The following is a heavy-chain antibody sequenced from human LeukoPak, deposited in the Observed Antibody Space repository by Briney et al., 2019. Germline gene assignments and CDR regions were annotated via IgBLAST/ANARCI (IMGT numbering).Heavy chain of an antibody. CDR3: ARDSPDGCTHEHYYYNIDV. CDR2: IWSSGGMWRSGGT. Sequence: SETLSLTCTVSGGSIHNYYWTWIRQSAGNKLEWIGRIWSSGGMWRSGGTNINPSLTSRITMSVDASQNQISLRLSSVTAADTAVYYCARDSPDGCTHEHYYYNIDVWGKGTTVTVSS. J-gene: IGHJ6*03. CDR1: GGSIHNYY. V-gene: IGHV4-4*07.